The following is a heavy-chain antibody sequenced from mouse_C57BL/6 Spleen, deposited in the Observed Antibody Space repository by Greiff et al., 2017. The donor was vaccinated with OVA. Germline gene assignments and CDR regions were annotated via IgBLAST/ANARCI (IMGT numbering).Heavy chain of an antibody. CDR1: GSSITSGYY. CDR2: ISYDGSN. CDR3: ASYAMDY. Sequence: DVQLQESGPGLVKPSQSLSLTCSVTGSSITSGYYWNWIRQFPGNKLEWMGDISYDGSNNYNPSLKNRISITRDTSKNQFFLKLNSVTTEDTATYYCASYAMDYWGQGTSVTVSS. J-gene: IGHJ4*01. V-gene: IGHV3-6*01.